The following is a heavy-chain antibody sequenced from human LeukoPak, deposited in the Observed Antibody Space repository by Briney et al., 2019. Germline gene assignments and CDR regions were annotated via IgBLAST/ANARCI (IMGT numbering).Heavy chain of an antibody. CDR2: IYYSGST. D-gene: IGHD2-15*01. Sequence: SETLSLTCTVSGGSISSYYWSWIRQPPGKGLEWIGYIYYSGSTNYNPSLKSRVTISVDTSKNQFSLKLSSVTAADTAVYYCAREIYCSGGSCSAFDYWGQGTLVTVS. CDR3: AREIYCSGGSCSAFDY. CDR1: GGSISSYY. V-gene: IGHV4-59*01. J-gene: IGHJ4*02.